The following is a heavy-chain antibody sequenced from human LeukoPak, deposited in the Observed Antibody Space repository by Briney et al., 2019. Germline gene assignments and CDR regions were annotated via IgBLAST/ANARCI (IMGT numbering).Heavy chain of an antibody. J-gene: IGHJ5*02. CDR1: GYTFTVYY. D-gene: IGHD3-10*01. CDR2: INPNSGGT. Sequence: ASVKVSCKASGYTFTVYYMHWVRQAPGQGLEWMGWINPNSGGTNYAQKFQGRVTMTRDTSISTAYMELSRLRSDDTAVYYCARVFRGVIGYRWFDPWGQGTLVTVSS. V-gene: IGHV1-2*02. CDR3: ARVFRGVIGYRWFDP.